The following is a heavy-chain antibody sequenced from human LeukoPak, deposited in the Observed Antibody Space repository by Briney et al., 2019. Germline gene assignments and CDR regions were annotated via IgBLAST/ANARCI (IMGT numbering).Heavy chain of an antibody. D-gene: IGHD6-13*01. J-gene: IGHJ4*02. CDR1: GGSISSSSYY. CDR2: IYYSGST. Sequence: PSETLSLTCTVSGGSISSSSYYWGWIRQPPGKGLEWIGYIYYSGSTNYNPSLKSRVTISVDTSKNQFSLKLSSVTAADTAVYYCARVDISSSWPFDYWGQGTLVTVSS. V-gene: IGHV4-61*05. CDR3: ARVDISSSWPFDY.